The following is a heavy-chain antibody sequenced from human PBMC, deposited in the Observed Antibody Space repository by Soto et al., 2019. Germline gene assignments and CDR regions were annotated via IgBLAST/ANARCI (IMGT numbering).Heavy chain of an antibody. CDR2: IYHSGST. Sequence: PSETLSLTCTVSGGSISSGGYYWSWIRQHPGKGLEWIGYIYHSGSTYYNPSLKSRVTISVDRSKNQFSLKLSSVTAADTAVYYCARGGDPIYYYYGMDVWGQGTTVTVSS. CDR1: GGSISSGGYY. V-gene: IGHV4-30-2*01. J-gene: IGHJ6*02. CDR3: ARGGDPIYYYYGMDV. D-gene: IGHD4-17*01.